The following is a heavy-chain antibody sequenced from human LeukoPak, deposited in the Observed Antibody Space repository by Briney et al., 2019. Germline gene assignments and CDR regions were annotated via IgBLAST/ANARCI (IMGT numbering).Heavy chain of an antibody. J-gene: IGHJ6*03. Sequence: SLRLSCAASGVTFSSYSRHWVRHAPGKGLEWVAVISYDGSNKYYADSVKGRFTISRDNSKNTLYLQMNSLRAEDTAVYYCARDPGLWRGPYYYMDVWGKGTTVTVSS. D-gene: IGHD3-3*01. CDR3: ARDPGLWRGPYYYMDV. CDR1: GVTFSSYS. CDR2: ISYDGSNK. V-gene: IGHV3-30*04.